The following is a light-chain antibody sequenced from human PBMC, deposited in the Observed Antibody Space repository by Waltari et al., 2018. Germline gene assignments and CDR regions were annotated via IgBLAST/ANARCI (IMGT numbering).Light chain of an antibody. Sequence: IVMTQSPTTLSLSPGERVTLSCRASQTFYNYLAWYQQKAGQAPRLLIYDATKRATGVPARFSGSGFGADFTLTISSLEPEDFVVYYCQQRKSWPFTFGGGSRVDIK. CDR1: QTFYNY. J-gene: IGKJ4*01. CDR3: QQRKSWPFT. CDR2: DAT. V-gene: IGKV3-11*01.